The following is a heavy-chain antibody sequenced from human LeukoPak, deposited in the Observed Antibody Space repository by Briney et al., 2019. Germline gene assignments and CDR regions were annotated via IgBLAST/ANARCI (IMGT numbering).Heavy chain of an antibody. D-gene: IGHD5-24*01. CDR2: ISAYNGNT. CDR3: ARDLSEMATIPFDY. J-gene: IGHJ4*02. V-gene: IGHV1-18*01. Sequence: ASVKVSRKASGYTFTSYGISWVRQAPGQGLEWMGWISAYNGNTNYAQKLQGRVTMTTDTSTSTAYMELRSLRSDDTAVYYCARDLSEMATIPFDYWGQGTLVTVSS. CDR1: GYTFTSYG.